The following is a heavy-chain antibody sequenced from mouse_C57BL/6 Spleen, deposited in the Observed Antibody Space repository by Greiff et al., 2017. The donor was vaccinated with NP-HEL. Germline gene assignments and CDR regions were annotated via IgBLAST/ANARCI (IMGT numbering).Heavy chain of an antibody. CDR3: ARDLDYYGSISWFAY. Sequence: EVQLQQSGPGLVKPSQSLSLTCSVTGYSITSGYYWNWIRQFPGNKLEWMGYISYDGSNNYNPSLKNRISITRDTSTNQFFLKLNSVTTEDTATYYGARDLDYYGSISWFAYWGQGTLVTVSA. J-gene: IGHJ3*01. CDR2: ISYDGSN. V-gene: IGHV3-6*01. CDR1: GYSITSGYY. D-gene: IGHD1-1*01.